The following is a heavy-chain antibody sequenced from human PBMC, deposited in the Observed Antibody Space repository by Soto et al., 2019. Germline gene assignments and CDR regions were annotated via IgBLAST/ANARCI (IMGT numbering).Heavy chain of an antibody. CDR3: ARGDYYDSSGRYRAFDI. V-gene: IGHV1-69*06. D-gene: IGHD3-22*01. Sequence: GASVKVSCKASRGTFSSYAISWVRQAPGQGLEWMGGIIPIFGTANYAQKFQGRVTITADKSTSTAYMELSSLRSEDTAVYYCARGDYYDSSGRYRAFDIWGQGTMVTVSS. CDR1: RGTFSSYA. J-gene: IGHJ3*02. CDR2: IIPIFGTA.